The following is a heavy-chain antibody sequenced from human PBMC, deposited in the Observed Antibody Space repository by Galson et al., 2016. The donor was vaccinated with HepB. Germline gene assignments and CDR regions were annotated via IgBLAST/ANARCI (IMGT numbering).Heavy chain of an antibody. CDR2: ISDTGGVT. D-gene: IGHD3-3*01. V-gene: IGHV3-23*01. J-gene: IGHJ4*02. CDR1: GFAFSSYA. CDR3: AKDHSTYYDFWSGYLVDY. Sequence: SLRLSCAASGFAFSSYAMSWVRQAPGKGLEWVSAISDTGGVTYYADSVKGRFTISRDNSKNTLYMQMNSLRAEDTAVYYCAKDHSTYYDFWSGYLVDYWGQGTLVTVSS.